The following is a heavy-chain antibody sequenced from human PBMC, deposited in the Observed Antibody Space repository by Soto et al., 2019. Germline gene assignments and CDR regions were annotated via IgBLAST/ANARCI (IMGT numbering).Heavy chain of an antibody. Sequence: QVQLVESGGGVVQPGRSLRLSCAASGFTFSSYGVHWVRQAPGKGLEWVASVSYDGSNKHYADSEKGRFTISRDNSRNTMDLQMNSLRAEDTAVYYCAKDTYYYDRSGYYTYDHWGQGTQVTVSS. J-gene: IGHJ4*02. CDR1: GFTFSSYG. CDR3: AKDTYYYDRSGYYTYDH. D-gene: IGHD3-22*01. V-gene: IGHV3-30*18. CDR2: VSYDGSNK.